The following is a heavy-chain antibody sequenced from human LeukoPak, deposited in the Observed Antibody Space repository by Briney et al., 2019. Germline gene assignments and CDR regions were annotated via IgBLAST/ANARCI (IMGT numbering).Heavy chain of an antibody. CDR3: ARDRDYYDSSGYYLTFNDY. CDR1: GFTLSSYS. D-gene: IGHD3-22*01. V-gene: IGHV3-48*04. J-gene: IGHJ4*02. Sequence: GGSLRLSRAASGFTLSSYSMNWVRQAPGKGLEWVSYISSSSRNIYYADSVKGRFTISRDNAKNSLYLQMNSLRAEDTAVYYCARDRDYYDSSGYYLTFNDYWGQGTLVTVSS. CDR2: ISSSSRNI.